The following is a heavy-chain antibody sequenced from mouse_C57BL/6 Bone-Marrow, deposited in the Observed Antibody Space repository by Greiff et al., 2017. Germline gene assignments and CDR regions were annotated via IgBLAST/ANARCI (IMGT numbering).Heavy chain of an antibody. D-gene: IGHD1-1*01. V-gene: IGHV1-4*01. Sequence: VKLQQSGAELARPGASVKMSCKASGYTFTSYTMHWVKHRPGQGLEWIGYINPSSGYTKYNQKFKDKATLTADKSSSTAYMQLSSLTSEDSAVYYCARASTVEGDYWGQGTTLTVSS. CDR3: ARASTVEGDY. CDR1: GYTFTSYT. J-gene: IGHJ2*01. CDR2: INPSSGYT.